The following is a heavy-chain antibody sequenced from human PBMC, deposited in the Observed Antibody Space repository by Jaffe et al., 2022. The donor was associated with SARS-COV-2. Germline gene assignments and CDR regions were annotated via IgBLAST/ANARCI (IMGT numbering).Heavy chain of an antibody. V-gene: IGHV4-59*08. CDR3: ARHPSGYLRYYFDY. CDR2: IYYSGST. CDR1: GGSISSYY. D-gene: IGHD3-22*01. Sequence: QVQLQESGPGLVKPSETLSLTCTVSGGSISSYYWSWIRQPPGKGLEWIGYIYYSGSTNYNPSLKSRVTISVDTSKNQFSLKLSSVTAADTAVYYCARHPSGYLRYYFDYWGQGTLVTVSS. J-gene: IGHJ4*02.